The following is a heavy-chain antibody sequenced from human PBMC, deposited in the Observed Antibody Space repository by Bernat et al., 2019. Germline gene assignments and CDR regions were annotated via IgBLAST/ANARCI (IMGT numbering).Heavy chain of an antibody. J-gene: IGHJ4*02. D-gene: IGHD2-2*01. CDR2: ISSSSSYI. CDR1: GFTFSSYS. CDR3: ARDRGYCSSTSCLSVYYFDY. V-gene: IGHV3-21*01. Sequence: EVQLVESGGGLVKPGGSLRLSCAASGFTFSSYSMNWVRQAPGKGLEGVSSISSSSSYIYYADSVKGRFTISRDNAKNSLYLQMNSLRAEDTAVYYCARDRGYCSSTSCLSVYYFDYWGQGTLVTVSS.